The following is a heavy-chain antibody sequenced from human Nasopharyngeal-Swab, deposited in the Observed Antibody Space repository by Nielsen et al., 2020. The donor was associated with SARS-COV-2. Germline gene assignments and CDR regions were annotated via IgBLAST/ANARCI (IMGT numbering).Heavy chain of an antibody. CDR2: INAGNGNT. J-gene: IGHJ5*02. Sequence: ASVKVSCKASGYTFTSYAMHWVRQAPAQRLEWMGWINAGNGNTKYSQKFQGRVTITRDTSASTAYMELSSLRSEDTAVYYCARDGYSSSWYSVGWFDPWGQGTLVTVSS. D-gene: IGHD6-13*01. V-gene: IGHV1-3*01. CDR3: ARDGYSSSWYSVGWFDP. CDR1: GYTFTSYA.